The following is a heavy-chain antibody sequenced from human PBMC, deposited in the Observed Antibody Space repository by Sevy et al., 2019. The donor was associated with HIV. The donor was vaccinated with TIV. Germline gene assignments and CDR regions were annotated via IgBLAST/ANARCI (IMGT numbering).Heavy chain of an antibody. CDR3: ARVLGYCSSTSCYAGGYYYGMDV. D-gene: IGHD2-2*01. J-gene: IGHJ6*02. Sequence: SETLSLTCTVSGGSISSYYWSWIRQPPGKGLEWIGYIYYSGSTNYNPSLKSRVTISVDTSKNQFSLKLSSVTAADTAVYYCARVLGYCSSTSCYAGGYYYGMDVWGQGTTVTVSS. V-gene: IGHV4-59*01. CDR1: GGSISSYY. CDR2: IYYSGST.